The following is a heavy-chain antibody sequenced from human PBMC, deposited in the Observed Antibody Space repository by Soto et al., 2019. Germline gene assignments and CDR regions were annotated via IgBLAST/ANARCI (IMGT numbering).Heavy chain of an antibody. Sequence: ASVKVSXKASGGTFSSYAISWVRQAPGQGLEWMGGIIPIFGTANYAQKFQGRVTITADESTSTAYMELSSLRSEDTAVYYCARDVHEYYYDSSGSYPFDYWGQGTLVTVSS. CDR2: IIPIFGTA. CDR3: ARDVHEYYYDSSGSYPFDY. V-gene: IGHV1-69*13. J-gene: IGHJ4*02. D-gene: IGHD3-22*01. CDR1: GGTFSSYA.